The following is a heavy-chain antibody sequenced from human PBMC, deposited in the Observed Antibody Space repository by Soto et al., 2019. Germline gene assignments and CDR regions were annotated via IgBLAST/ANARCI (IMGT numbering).Heavy chain of an antibody. J-gene: IGHJ3*01. Sequence: QVQLQESGPGLVKPSGTLSLTCAVSSGSISSTNWWSWVRQPPGKGLEWIGEIYHSGSSNYNPSLESRVTMSVDKSKNQFSLKLSSVTAADTAVYYCARDCSSSSCYGRAFDVWGQGTMVTVSS. CDR2: IYHSGSS. V-gene: IGHV4-4*02. D-gene: IGHD2-2*01. CDR1: SGSISSTNW. CDR3: ARDCSSSSCYGRAFDV.